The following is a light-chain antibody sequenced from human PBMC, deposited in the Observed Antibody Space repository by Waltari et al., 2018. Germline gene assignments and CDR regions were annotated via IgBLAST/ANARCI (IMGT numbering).Light chain of an antibody. CDR1: NIGGKN. J-gene: IGLJ2*01. Sequence: SYEVTQSLSVSVALGQTARITCEGNNIGGKNVHWYQQKAGQAPVPVIYRDINRPSGIPERFSGSNSGNTATLTISRAQAEDEAEYFCQAWDTFTHVVFGGGTKLTVL. V-gene: IGLV3-9*01. CDR3: QAWDTFTHVV. CDR2: RDI.